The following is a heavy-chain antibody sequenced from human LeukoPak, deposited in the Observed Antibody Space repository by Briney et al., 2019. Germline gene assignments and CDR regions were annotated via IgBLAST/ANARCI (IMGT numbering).Heavy chain of an antibody. CDR2: INHSGST. V-gene: IGHV4-34*01. CDR3: ARGLITMVRGVPSYFDY. D-gene: IGHD3-10*01. Sequence: SETLSLTCAVYGGSFSGYYWSWIRRPPGKGLEWIGEINHSGSTNYNPSLKSRVTISVDTSKNQFSLKLSSVTAADTAVYYCARGLITMVRGVPSYFDYWGQGTLVTVSS. J-gene: IGHJ4*02. CDR1: GGSFSGYY.